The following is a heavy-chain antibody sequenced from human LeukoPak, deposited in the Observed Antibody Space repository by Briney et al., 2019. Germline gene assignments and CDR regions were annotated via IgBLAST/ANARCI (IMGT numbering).Heavy chain of an antibody. Sequence: GGSLRLSCAVSGFTFSSYAMSWVRQAPGTGLEWVSAISSCGGSTYYADSVKGRFTISRDNSKNTLYLQMNSLRAEDTAVYYCAKGYSYGYYYYYGMDVWGQGTTVTVSS. CDR3: AKGYSYGYYYYYGMDV. J-gene: IGHJ6*02. D-gene: IGHD5-18*01. CDR1: GFTFSSYA. V-gene: IGHV3-23*01. CDR2: ISSCGGST.